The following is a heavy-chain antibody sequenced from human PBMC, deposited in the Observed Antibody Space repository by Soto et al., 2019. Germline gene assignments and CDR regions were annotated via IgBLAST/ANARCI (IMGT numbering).Heavy chain of an antibody. V-gene: IGHV1-69*01. Sequence: QVQLVQSGAEVKKPGSSVKVSCTASGGTFSSYAISWVRQAPGQGLEWMGGIIPIFGTANYAQKFQGRVTITADESTSTAYMELSSLRSEDTAVYYCARGIVVVPAAMTGWFDPWGQGTLVTVSS. CDR1: GGTFSSYA. J-gene: IGHJ5*02. CDR2: IIPIFGTA. D-gene: IGHD2-2*01. CDR3: ARGIVVVPAAMTGWFDP.